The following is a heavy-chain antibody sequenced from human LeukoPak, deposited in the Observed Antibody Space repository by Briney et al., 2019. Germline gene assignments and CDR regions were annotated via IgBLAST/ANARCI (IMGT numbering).Heavy chain of an antibody. Sequence: SETLSLTCTVSGGSVSAYYWSWIRQPAGKGLEWIGRIYTSGSTNYNPSLKSRVTISVDTSKNQFSLKLSSVTAADTAVYYCARDRRDGYNLYYFDLWGQGTLVTVSS. V-gene: IGHV4-4*07. CDR3: ARDRRDGYNLYYFDL. CDR1: GGSVSAYY. J-gene: IGHJ4*02. CDR2: IYTSGST. D-gene: IGHD5-24*01.